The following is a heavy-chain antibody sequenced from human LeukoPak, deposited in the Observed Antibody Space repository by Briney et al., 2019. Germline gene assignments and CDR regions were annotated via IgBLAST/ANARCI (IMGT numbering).Heavy chain of an antibody. J-gene: IGHJ4*02. V-gene: IGHV4-34*01. D-gene: IGHD3-3*01. Sequence: SETLSPTCAVYGGSFSGYYWSWIRQPPGKGLEWIGEINHSGSTNYNPSLKSRVTISVDTSKNQFSLKLSSVTAADTAVYYCARSTYDFWSGYYTGTTFDYWGQGTLVTVSS. CDR2: INHSGST. CDR3: ARSTYDFWSGYYTGTTFDY. CDR1: GGSFSGYY.